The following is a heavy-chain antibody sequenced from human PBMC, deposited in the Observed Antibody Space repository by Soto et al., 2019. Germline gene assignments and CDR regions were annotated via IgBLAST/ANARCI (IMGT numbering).Heavy chain of an antibody. D-gene: IGHD6-13*01. V-gene: IGHV1-69*01. CDR3: ARDRGIAAAGSGGNWLDP. J-gene: IGHJ5*02. Sequence: QVQLVQSGAEVKKPGSSVKVSCKASGGTFSSYGISWVRQAPGQGLEWMGGIIPAFRKANYAQKFQGRVTITADESTGTAYMELSSLRSEDTAVYYCARDRGIAAAGSGGNWLDPWGQGTLVTVSS. CDR2: IIPAFRKA. CDR1: GGTFSSYG.